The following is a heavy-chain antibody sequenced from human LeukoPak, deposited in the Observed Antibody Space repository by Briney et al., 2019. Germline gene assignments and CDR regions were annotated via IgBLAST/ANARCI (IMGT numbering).Heavy chain of an antibody. CDR1: GFTFSIYW. J-gene: IGHJ4*02. CDR3: AKDITRGYGDYLFDY. Sequence: GGSLRLSCAASGFTFSIYWMNWVRQAPGKGLEWVAYIKQDGSEKYYVDSVKGRFTISRDNAKNSLYLQMNSLRAEDTALYYCAKDITRGYGDYLFDYWGQGTLVTVSS. CDR2: IKQDGSEK. V-gene: IGHV3-7*03. D-gene: IGHD4-17*01.